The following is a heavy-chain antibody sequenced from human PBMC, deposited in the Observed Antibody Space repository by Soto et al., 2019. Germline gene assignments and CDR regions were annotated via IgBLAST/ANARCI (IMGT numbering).Heavy chain of an antibody. D-gene: IGHD6-6*01. CDR2: IYSGGST. V-gene: IGHV3-53*01. CDR3: ARVAARTYYYYGMEL. CDR1: VFTVSSNY. J-gene: IGHJ6*01. Sequence: GGSLRLSCASSVFTVSSNYMSCVRHAPGKGLEWVSVIYSGGSTYYADSVKGRFTISRDNSKNTLYLQMNSLRAEDTAVYYCARVAARTYYYYGMELWGQGTTVIVSS.